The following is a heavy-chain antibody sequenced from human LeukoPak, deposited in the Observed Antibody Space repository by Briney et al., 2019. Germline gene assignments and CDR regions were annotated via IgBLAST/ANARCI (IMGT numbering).Heavy chain of an antibody. CDR2: ISAYNGNT. Sequence: ASVTVSCKASGYTFTIHGISWVRQAPGQGLQWMGWISAYNGNTNYAQNLQGRVTMTTDTSTTTAYMELRSLRSDDTAVYYCVREVAYSGSYKWDYWGQGTLVTVSS. J-gene: IGHJ4*02. D-gene: IGHD1-26*01. V-gene: IGHV1-18*01. CDR3: VREVAYSGSYKWDY. CDR1: GYTFTIHG.